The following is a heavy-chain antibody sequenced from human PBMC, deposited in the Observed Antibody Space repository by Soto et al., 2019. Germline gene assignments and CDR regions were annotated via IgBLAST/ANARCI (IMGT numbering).Heavy chain of an antibody. CDR2: IIPIFGTA. Sequence: SVKVSCKASGGTFSSYAISWVRQAPGQGLEWMGGIIPIFGTANYAQKFQGRVTITADESTSTAYMELSSLRSEDTAVYYCARDSSLGYCSSTSCYYYYGMDVWGQGTTVTVSS. D-gene: IGHD2-2*01. V-gene: IGHV1-69*13. J-gene: IGHJ6*02. CDR1: GGTFSSYA. CDR3: ARDSSLGYCSSTSCYYYYGMDV.